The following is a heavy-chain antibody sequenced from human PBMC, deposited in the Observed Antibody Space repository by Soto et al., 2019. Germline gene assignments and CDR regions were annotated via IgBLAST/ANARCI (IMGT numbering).Heavy chain of an antibody. Sequence: GGSLRLSCAASGFTFSSYGMHWVRQAPGKGLEWVAVISYDGSNKYYADSVKGRFTISRDNSKNTLYLQMDSLRAEDTAVYYCAKDRRGIAVAGDYYYYYMDVWGKGTTVIVSS. CDR2: ISYDGSNK. J-gene: IGHJ6*03. CDR1: GFTFSSYG. V-gene: IGHV3-30*18. CDR3: AKDRRGIAVAGDYYYYYMDV. D-gene: IGHD6-19*01.